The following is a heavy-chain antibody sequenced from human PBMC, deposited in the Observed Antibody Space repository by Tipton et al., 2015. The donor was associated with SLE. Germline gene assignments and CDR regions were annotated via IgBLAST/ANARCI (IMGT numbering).Heavy chain of an antibody. D-gene: IGHD2-2*01. CDR1: GGSFTMYY. J-gene: IGHJ5*02. V-gene: IGHV4-34*01. Sequence: TLSLTCAVSGGSFTMYYWSWIRQSPGKGLEWIGEINHSGSTNYNPSLKARVTLSADTSKNQVSLRLTSVTAADTALYYCARENCRSSSCQFDPWGQGTLVTVSS. CDR3: ARENCRSSSCQFDP. CDR2: INHSGST.